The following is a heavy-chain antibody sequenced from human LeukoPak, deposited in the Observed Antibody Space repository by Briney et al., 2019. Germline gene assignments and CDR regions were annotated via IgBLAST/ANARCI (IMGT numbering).Heavy chain of an antibody. J-gene: IGHJ4*02. CDR3: VRVTTNGYFDY. CDR1: GFTFSSYA. Sequence: GGSLRLSCAASGFTFSSYAMSWVRQAPGKGLEWVSAISGSGGSTYYADSVKGRFTISRDNAKNSLYLQMNSLRGEDTAVYFCVRVTTNGYFDYWGQGSLVTVSS. CDR2: ISGSGGST. V-gene: IGHV3-23*01. D-gene: IGHD2-21*02.